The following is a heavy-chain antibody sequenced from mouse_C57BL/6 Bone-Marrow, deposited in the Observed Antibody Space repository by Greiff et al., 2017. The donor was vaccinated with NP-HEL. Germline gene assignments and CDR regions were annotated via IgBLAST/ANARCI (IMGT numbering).Heavy chain of an antibody. D-gene: IGHD1-1*01. CDR1: GFNIKDDY. Sequence: VQLQQSGAELVRPGASVKLSCTASGFNIKDDYMHWVKQRPEQGLEWIGWIDPENGDTEYASKFQGKATITADTSSNTAYLQLSSLTSEDTAVFFCTPPPYYYGSSSYAMDYWGEGTSDTASP. J-gene: IGHJ4*01. V-gene: IGHV14-4*01. CDR2: IDPENGDT. CDR3: TPPPYYYGSSSYAMDY.